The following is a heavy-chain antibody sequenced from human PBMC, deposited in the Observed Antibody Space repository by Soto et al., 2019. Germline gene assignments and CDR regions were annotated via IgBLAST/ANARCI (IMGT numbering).Heavy chain of an antibody. D-gene: IGHD3-10*01. Sequence: GGSLRLSCAASGFTFSSYGMHWVRQAPGKGLEWVAVIWYDGSNKYYADSVKGRFTISRDNSKNTLYLQMNSLRAEDTAVYYCARVGAITMVRGVIIGGDYFDYWGQGTLVTVSS. J-gene: IGHJ4*02. V-gene: IGHV3-33*01. CDR2: IWYDGSNK. CDR3: ARVGAITMVRGVIIGGDYFDY. CDR1: GFTFSSYG.